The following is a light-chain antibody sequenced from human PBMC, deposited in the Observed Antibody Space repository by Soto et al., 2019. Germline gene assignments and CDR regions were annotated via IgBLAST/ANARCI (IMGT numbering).Light chain of an antibody. V-gene: IGLV2-11*01. CDR3: CSYAGSYPFV. Sequence: QSALTQPRSVSGSPGQSVTISCTGTSRDVGNYNFVSWYQHHPGKAPKLMIYDVDKRPSGVPYRFSGSKSGNTASLTISGLQAEDEADYYCCSYAGSYPFVFGTGTKVTVL. J-gene: IGLJ1*01. CDR2: DVD. CDR1: SRDVGNYNF.